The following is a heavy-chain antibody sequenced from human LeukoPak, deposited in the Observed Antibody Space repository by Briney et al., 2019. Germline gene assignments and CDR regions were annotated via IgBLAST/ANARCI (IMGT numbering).Heavy chain of an antibody. Sequence: PSETLSLTCTVSGGSISSSSYYWGWIRQPPGKGLEWIGSIYYSGSTNYNPSLKSRVTISVDTSKNQFSLKLSSVTAADTAVYYCARAVNYDFWSGYPNWFDPWGQGTLVTVSS. CDR2: IYYSGST. J-gene: IGHJ5*02. CDR3: ARAVNYDFWSGYPNWFDP. V-gene: IGHV4-39*07. D-gene: IGHD3-3*01. CDR1: GGSISSSSYY.